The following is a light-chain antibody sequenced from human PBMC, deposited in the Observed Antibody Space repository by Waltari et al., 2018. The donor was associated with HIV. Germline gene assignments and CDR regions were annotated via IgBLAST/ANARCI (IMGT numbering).Light chain of an antibody. J-gene: IGLJ2*01. V-gene: IGLV1-40*01. CDR3: QSYDMSQSGSLV. Sequence: QSVLTQPPSVSGAPGQGVTIACTGTRSNIGAGFYVHWFQQIPGYAPNRLSYHITIRPSGVPDRLSGSKSGTSASLAITGLQSEDEADYYGQSYDMSQSGSLVFGGGTKLTVL. CDR2: HIT. CDR1: RSNIGAGFY.